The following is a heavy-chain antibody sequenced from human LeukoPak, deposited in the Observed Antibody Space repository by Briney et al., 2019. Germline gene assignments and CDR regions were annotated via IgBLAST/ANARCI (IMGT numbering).Heavy chain of an antibody. CDR1: GFTFSNYW. J-gene: IGHJ4*02. CDR3: ARGRYYLDS. V-gene: IGHV3-74*01. CDR2: FSNDGTTT. Sequence: GGSLRLSCAASGFTFSNYWMHWVRQAPGKGLVWVSRFSNDGTTTTYADSVKGRFTISRDNAKNTLYLQMNSLRADDTAVYYCARGRYYLDSWGQGTLVTVSS.